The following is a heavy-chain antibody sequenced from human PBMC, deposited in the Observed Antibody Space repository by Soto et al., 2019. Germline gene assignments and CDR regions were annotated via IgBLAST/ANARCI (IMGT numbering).Heavy chain of an antibody. CDR1: GYSISSGYY. V-gene: IGHV4-38-2*01. CDR3: ARVGEDYDFWSGYYYFGY. CDR2: IYHSGST. J-gene: IGHJ4*02. D-gene: IGHD3-3*01. Sequence: SETLSLTCAVSGYSISSGYYWGCIRQPPGKGLEWIGSIYHSGSTYYNPSLKSRVTISVDTSKNQFSLKLSSVTAADTAVYYCARVGEDYDFWSGYYYFGYWGQGTLVTVSS.